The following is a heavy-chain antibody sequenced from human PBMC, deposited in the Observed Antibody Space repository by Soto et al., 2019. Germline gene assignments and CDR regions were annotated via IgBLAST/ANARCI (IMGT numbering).Heavy chain of an antibody. J-gene: IGHJ4*02. V-gene: IGHV3-11*01. Sequence: GGSLRLSCAASGFTFSDYYMSWIRQAPGKGLEWVSYISSSGSTIYYADSVKGRFAISRDNAKNSLYLQMNSLRAGDTAVYYCARGQYYYDSSGYPGYWGQGTLVTVSS. CDR3: ARGQYYYDSSGYPGY. D-gene: IGHD3-22*01. CDR1: GFTFSDYY. CDR2: ISSSGSTI.